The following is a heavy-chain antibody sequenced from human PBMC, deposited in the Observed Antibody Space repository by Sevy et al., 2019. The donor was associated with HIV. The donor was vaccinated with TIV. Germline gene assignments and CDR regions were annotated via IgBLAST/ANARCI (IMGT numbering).Heavy chain of an antibody. Sequence: ASVKVSCKASGYTFNAYFMHWVRQAPGQGLEWMGRINPNSGDTTYAQKFQGRVTMSRDTSISTAHMELHRLTSDDTAVYYCAGAYYYDSSAYRFDDWGQGTLVTVSS. D-gene: IGHD3-22*01. CDR3: AGAYYYDSSAYRFDD. CDR2: INPNSGDT. CDR1: GYTFNAYF. V-gene: IGHV1-2*06. J-gene: IGHJ4*02.